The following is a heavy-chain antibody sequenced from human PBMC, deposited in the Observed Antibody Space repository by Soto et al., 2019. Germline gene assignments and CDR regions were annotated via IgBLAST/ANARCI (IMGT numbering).Heavy chain of an antibody. CDR1: GGSISSSNW. D-gene: IGHD3-22*01. CDR3: ASPGGNPYYYDSSGYSLFDY. V-gene: IGHV4-39*01. Sequence: SETLSLTCAVSGGSISSSNWWSWVRQPPGKGLEWIGSIYYSGSTYYNPSLKSRVTISVDTSKNQFSLKLSSVTAADTAVYYCASPGGNPYYYDSSGYSLFDYWGQGTLVTVPQ. CDR2: IYYSGST. J-gene: IGHJ4*02.